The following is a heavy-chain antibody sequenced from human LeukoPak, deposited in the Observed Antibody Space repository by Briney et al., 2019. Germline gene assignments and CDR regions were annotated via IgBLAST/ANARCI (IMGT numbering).Heavy chain of an antibody. CDR1: GGSISSNY. J-gene: IGHJ4*02. Sequence: SETLSLTCSVSGGSISSNYWSWIRQPAGKGLEWIGCIYYSGSTNYNPSLKSRLTMSVDTSKNQFSLNLNSVTAADTAVYFCAKSKYYDSSGYYSFEFWGRGTLVTVSS. D-gene: IGHD3-22*01. V-gene: IGHV4-4*07. CDR3: AKSKYYDSSGYYSFEF. CDR2: IYYSGST.